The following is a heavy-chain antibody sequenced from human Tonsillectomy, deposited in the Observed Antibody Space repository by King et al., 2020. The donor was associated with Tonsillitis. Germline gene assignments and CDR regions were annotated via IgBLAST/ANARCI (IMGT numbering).Heavy chain of an antibody. CDR1: GYTFTSYY. CDR2: ISPSGGST. V-gene: IGHV1-46*03. CDR3: AGTVSGDFDY. Sequence: VQLVESGAEVKKPGASVKVSCKASGYTFTSYYMHWVRQAPGQGLEWMGIISPSGGSTSYAQKFQGRVTMTRDTSTSTVYMELSSLRSEDTAMYYCAGTVSGDFDYWGQGTLVTVSS. J-gene: IGHJ4*02. D-gene: IGHD3-10*01.